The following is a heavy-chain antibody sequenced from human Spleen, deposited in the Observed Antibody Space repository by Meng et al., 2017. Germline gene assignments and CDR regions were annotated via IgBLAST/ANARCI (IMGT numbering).Heavy chain of an antibody. V-gene: IGHV2-5*02. Sequence: FKSSRPTVVKPTHPVRLTCTFSGISLSTGGVGVGWIRQPPGKALKWLALIYWDDDNRYSPSLKRRPMITKDTSKNQVVLSMTNMDPVATATYYCARRPHSTGFDSWGQGTLVTVSS. CDR2: IYWDDDN. CDR1: GISLSTGGVG. J-gene: IGHJ4*02. D-gene: IGHD3-22*01. CDR3: ARRPHSTGFDS.